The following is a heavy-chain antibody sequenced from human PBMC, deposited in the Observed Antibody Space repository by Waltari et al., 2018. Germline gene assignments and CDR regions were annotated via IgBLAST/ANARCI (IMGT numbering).Heavy chain of an antibody. J-gene: IGHJ5*01. Sequence: QLHLQESGPGLVKPSETLFLTCTVSVDSISSSSYYWGWSRQPPGKGPQWIGSLYYSGITYYNPSLESRVSMSVDTSKNQLSLMLSAVTAADTAVYYCARDRIPATFRCWFDSWGPGTLVTVSS. CDR2: LYYSGIT. CDR1: VDSISSSSYY. V-gene: IGHV4-39*07. D-gene: IGHD2-2*01. CDR3: ARDRIPATFRCWFDS.